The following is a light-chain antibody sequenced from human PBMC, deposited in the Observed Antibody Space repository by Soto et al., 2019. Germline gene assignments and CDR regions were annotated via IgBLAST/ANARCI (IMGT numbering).Light chain of an antibody. V-gene: IGKV1-39*01. J-gene: IGKJ3*01. CDR1: QSISSY. CDR2: AAS. Sequence: DIQMTQSPSSLSASVGDRVTITCRASQSISSYLNWYQQKPGKAPKLLLYAASSLQSGVPSRFSGSGAGTDFTLTISSLQPEDFATYYCQQSYSTLTFGPGTKVDI. CDR3: QQSYSTLT.